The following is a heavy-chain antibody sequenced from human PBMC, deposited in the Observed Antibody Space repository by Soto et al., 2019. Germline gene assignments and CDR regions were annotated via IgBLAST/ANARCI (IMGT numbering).Heavy chain of an antibody. CDR3: AKGKSTGDIDWFDP. D-gene: IGHD3-10*01. J-gene: IGHJ5*02. V-gene: IGHV3-23*01. Sequence: GGSLRLACTASGFTLQNYAMAWVRQAPGKGLEWVSTLIGGHYGTAYSYSVKGRFTVSRDNSKNCLYLQMNSLGVEDTAMYFCAKGKSTGDIDWFDPWGQGSLVTVSS. CDR1: GFTLQNYA. CDR2: LIGGHYGT.